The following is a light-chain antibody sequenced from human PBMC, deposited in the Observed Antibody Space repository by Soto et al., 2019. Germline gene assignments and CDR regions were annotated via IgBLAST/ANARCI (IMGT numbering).Light chain of an antibody. CDR3: QQRSNWPIT. V-gene: IGKV3-11*01. CDR1: QSVSSY. Sequence: EIVLTLSPATLSLSPGERATLSCRASQSVSSYLAWYQQKHGQAPRILIYDASNRATGIPARFSGSGYGTDFNLTISSLETEDFAVYDCQQRSNWPITFGQGTRLEIK. CDR2: DAS. J-gene: IGKJ5*01.